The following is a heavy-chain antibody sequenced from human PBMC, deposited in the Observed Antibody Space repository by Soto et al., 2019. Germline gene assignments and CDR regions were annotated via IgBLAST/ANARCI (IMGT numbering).Heavy chain of an antibody. V-gene: IGHV3-23*01. Sequence: EVQLLGSGGGLVQPGGSLRLSCTASGFTFSLYGMTWVRQAPGKGLEWLSATSDGSTFYRDSVKGRFSMSRDDSINTLFLHMSSLRAEDTATYYCARLVPGTWFGDYWGQGILVSVPS. D-gene: IGHD6-19*01. CDR3: ARLVPGTWFGDY. J-gene: IGHJ4*02. CDR2: TSDGST. CDR1: GFTFSLYG.